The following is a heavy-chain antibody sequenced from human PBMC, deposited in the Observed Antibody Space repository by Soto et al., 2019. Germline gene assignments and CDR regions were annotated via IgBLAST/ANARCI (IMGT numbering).Heavy chain of an antibody. CDR3: ARDYRGYSYGYDY. CDR1: GGSISSYY. Sequence: QVQLQESGPGLVKPSETLSLTCTVSGGSISSYYWSWIRQPPGKGLEWIGYIYYSGSTNYNPSLKSRVTISVDTSKNQFSLKLSSVTAADTAVYYCARDYRGYSYGYDYWGQGTLVTVSS. V-gene: IGHV4-59*01. J-gene: IGHJ4*02. CDR2: IYYSGST. D-gene: IGHD5-18*01.